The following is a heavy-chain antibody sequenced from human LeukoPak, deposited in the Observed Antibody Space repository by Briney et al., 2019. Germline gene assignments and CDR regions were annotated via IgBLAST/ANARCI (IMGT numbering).Heavy chain of an antibody. Sequence: GGSLRLSCAASGFTFSNYAMSWVRQAPGRGLEWVSTISESGGATRYADSVKGRFTISRDNSMNTLYLQMDNLRAEDTAVYYGAKDRRGNWNYVGHFDHWGQGTLVTVSS. CDR2: ISESGGAT. J-gene: IGHJ4*02. V-gene: IGHV3-23*01. CDR3: AKDRRGNWNYVGHFDH. CDR1: GFTFSNYA. D-gene: IGHD1-7*01.